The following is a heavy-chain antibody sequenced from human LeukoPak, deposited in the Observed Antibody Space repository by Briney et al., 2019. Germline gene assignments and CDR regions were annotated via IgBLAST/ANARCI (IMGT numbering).Heavy chain of an antibody. CDR1: GGSISSSSYY. V-gene: IGHV4-39*07. CDR2: IYYSGST. J-gene: IGHJ5*01. Sequence: PSETLSLTCTVSGGSISSSSYYWGWIRQPPGKGLEWIGSIYYSGSTYYNPSLKSRVTISVDTSKKQFSLKVTSVTAADTAVYYCARGVWFESWGQGTLVTVSS. CDR3: ARGVWFES.